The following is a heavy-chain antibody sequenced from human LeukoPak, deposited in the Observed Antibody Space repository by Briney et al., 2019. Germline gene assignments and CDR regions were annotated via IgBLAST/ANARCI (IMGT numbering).Heavy chain of an antibody. CDR3: ARLVDYDNSGDPDIFDI. CDR2: INYSGRT. V-gene: IGHV4-59*01. J-gene: IGHJ3*02. D-gene: IGHD3-22*01. CDR1: GGSIRTYY. Sequence: SETLSLTCTVSGGSIRTYYWSWIRQPPGKGPEWMASINYSGRTKYNPSVQRRVTISLDTSKNLTSLQLISMTAADTAAYYCARLVDYDNSGDPDIFDIWGQGTTVIVSS.